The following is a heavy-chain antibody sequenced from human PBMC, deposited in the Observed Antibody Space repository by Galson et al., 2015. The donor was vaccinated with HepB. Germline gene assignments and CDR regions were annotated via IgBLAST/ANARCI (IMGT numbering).Heavy chain of an antibody. D-gene: IGHD2-2*01. Sequence: SLRLSCAASGFTFSSYGMHWVRQAPGKGLEWVAVISYDGSNKYYADSVKGRFTISRDNSKNTLYLQMNSLRAEDTAVYYCAKDSCSSTSCYWYFQHWGQGTLVTVSS. CDR1: GFTFSSYG. CDR3: AKDSCSSTSCYWYFQH. V-gene: IGHV3-30*18. CDR2: ISYDGSNK. J-gene: IGHJ1*01.